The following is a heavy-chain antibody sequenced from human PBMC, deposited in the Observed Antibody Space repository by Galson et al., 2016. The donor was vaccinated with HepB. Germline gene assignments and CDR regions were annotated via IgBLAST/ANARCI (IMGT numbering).Heavy chain of an antibody. CDR3: AKDAILGCGRDCYVGY. CDR2: ISYDGTNT. J-gene: IGHJ4*02. CDR1: GFGFRSYG. Sequence: SLRLSCAASGFGFRSYGMHWVRQAPGKGLEWVAGISYDGTNTYYADSVKGRFNISRDNSKNTLYLQMNSLRAEDTAVYFCAKDAILGCGRDCYVGYWGQGTPVTVSS. V-gene: IGHV3-30*18. D-gene: IGHD2-21*02.